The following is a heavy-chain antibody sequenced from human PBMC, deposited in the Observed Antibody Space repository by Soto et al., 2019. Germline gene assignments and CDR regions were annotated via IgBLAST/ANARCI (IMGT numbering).Heavy chain of an antibody. D-gene: IGHD3-16*01. V-gene: IGHV4-61*01. CDR2: IYYSGST. CDR3: AREGGYYGMDV. CDR1: GGSVSSGSYY. J-gene: IGHJ6*02. Sequence: QVQLQESGPGLVKPSETLSLTCTVSGGSVSSGSYYWNWIRQPPGKGLEWIGYIYYSGSTNYNPSLKRRVTIAVDTSKNQFSLKLSSVTAADTAVYYCAREGGYYGMDVWGQGTTVTVSS.